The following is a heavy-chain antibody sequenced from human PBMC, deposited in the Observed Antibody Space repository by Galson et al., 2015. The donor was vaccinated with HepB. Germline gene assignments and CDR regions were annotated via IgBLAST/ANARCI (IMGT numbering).Heavy chain of an antibody. CDR2: ISYDGSNK. CDR3: AKGWFGTYYMDV. CDR1: GFTFSSYG. J-gene: IGHJ6*03. D-gene: IGHD3-10*01. Sequence: SLRLSCAASGFTFSSYGMHWVRQAPGKGLEWVAVISYDGSNKYYADSVKGRFTISRDNSKNTLYLQMNSLRAEDTAVYYCAKGWFGTYYMDVWGKGTTVTVSS. V-gene: IGHV3-30*18.